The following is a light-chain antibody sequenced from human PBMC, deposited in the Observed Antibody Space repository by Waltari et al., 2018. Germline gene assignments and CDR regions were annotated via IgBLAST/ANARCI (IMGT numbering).Light chain of an antibody. CDR3: QQFNTWWT. CDR2: GAS. CDR1: PSIRNN. J-gene: IGKJ1*01. V-gene: IGKV3-15*01. Sequence: IVLTQSPATLSVSPGARATLFCRASPSIRNNLAWYQQKPGQAPRLLIYGASTRATGIPARFSGSGSGTEFTLTISSLQSEDFAVYYCQQFNTWWTFGQGTKVEFK.